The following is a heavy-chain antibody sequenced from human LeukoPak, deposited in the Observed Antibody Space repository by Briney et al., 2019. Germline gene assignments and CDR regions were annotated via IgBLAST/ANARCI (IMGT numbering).Heavy chain of an antibody. Sequence: GASVKVSCKASGYTFTSYYMHWVRRAPGQGLEWMGIVNPSGGSTTYAQKFQGRVTMTRDTSTSTVYVVLSSLRSEDTAVYYCARGAVAGRRFDYWGQGTLVTVSS. CDR3: ARGAVAGRRFDY. CDR2: VNPSGGST. CDR1: GYTFTSYY. V-gene: IGHV1-46*03. D-gene: IGHD6-19*01. J-gene: IGHJ4*02.